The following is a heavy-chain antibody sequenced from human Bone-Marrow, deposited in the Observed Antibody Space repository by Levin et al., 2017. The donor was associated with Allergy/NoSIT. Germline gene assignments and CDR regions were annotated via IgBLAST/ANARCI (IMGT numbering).Heavy chain of an antibody. CDR3: ARPVYSSGWSYYFDS. CDR1: GYSFTTYW. Sequence: KLGESLKISCKGSGYSFTTYWIAWVRQMPGKGLEWMGIIYPGDFDIRYSPSFQGQVTISADRSISTAYLQWNSLKASDTAMYDCARPVYSSGWSYYFDSWGQGTLVTVSS. CDR2: IYPGDFDI. V-gene: IGHV5-51*01. J-gene: IGHJ4*02. D-gene: IGHD6-19*01.